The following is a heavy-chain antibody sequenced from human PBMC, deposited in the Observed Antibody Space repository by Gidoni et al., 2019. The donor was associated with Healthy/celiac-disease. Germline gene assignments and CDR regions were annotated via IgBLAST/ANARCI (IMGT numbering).Heavy chain of an antibody. D-gene: IGHD5-12*01. J-gene: IGHJ4*02. CDR3: ARGGSGYDWNFFDY. CDR2: ISYDGSNK. V-gene: IGHV3-30-3*01. Sequence: QVQLVESGGGVVQPGRSLRLSCAASGFTFSSYAMHWVRQAPGKGLEWVAVISYDGSNKYYADSVKGRFTISRDNSKNTLYLQMNSLRAEDTAVYYCARGGSGYDWNFFDYWGQGTLVTVSS. CDR1: GFTFSSYA.